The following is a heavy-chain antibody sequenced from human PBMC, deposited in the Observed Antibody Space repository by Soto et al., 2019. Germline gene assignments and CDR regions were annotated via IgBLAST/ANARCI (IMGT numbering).Heavy chain of an antibody. Sequence: GASVKVSCKASGGTFSSYAISWVRQAPGQGLEWMGGIIPIFGTANYAQEFQGRVTITADESTSTAYMELSSLRSEDTAVYYCAREFTGDWYLGAFDIWGQGTMVTVSS. V-gene: IGHV1-69*13. CDR1: GGTFSSYA. D-gene: IGHD7-27*01. J-gene: IGHJ3*02. CDR2: IIPIFGTA. CDR3: AREFTGDWYLGAFDI.